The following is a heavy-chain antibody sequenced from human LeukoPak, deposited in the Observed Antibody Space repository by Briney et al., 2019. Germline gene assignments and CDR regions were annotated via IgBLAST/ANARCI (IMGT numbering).Heavy chain of an antibody. CDR3: AKDRLGLRLGELSLYFDY. V-gene: IGHV3-23*01. D-gene: IGHD3-16*02. CDR2: ISGSGGST. Sequence: HSGGSLRLSCAASGFTFSSYAMSWVRQAPGKGLEWVSAISGSGGSTYYADSVKGRFTISRDNSKNTLYLQMNSLRAEDTAVYYCAKDRLGLRLGELSLYFDYWGQGTLVTVSS. J-gene: IGHJ4*02. CDR1: GFTFSSYA.